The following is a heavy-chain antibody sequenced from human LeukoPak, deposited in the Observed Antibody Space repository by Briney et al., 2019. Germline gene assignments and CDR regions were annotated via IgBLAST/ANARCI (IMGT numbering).Heavy chain of an antibody. CDR2: VEQDGDKK. V-gene: IGHV3-7*01. CDR1: GFTFSRYQ. CDR3: ERDWGGIEAAGDY. D-gene: IGHD6-13*01. Sequence: GGSLRLSCAASGFTFSRYQMTWGRQAPGEGLEWVAKVEQDGDKKYYVDSVEGRFTISRDNAKNSLYLGMNSLRVEDTAVYFCERDWGGIEAAGDYWGQGTLVTVSS. J-gene: IGHJ4*02.